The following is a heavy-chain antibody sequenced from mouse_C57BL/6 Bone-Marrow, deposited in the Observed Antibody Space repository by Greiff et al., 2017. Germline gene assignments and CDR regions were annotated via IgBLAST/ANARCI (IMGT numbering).Heavy chain of an antibody. D-gene: IGHD1-1*01. CDR1: GFSLTSYA. Sequence: VQLQQSGPGLVAPSQSLSITCTVSGFSLTSYAISWVRQPPGKGLEWLGVIWTGGGTNYNSAPKSRPGISKDNSKSQVFLKMNSLHNDDTAKYYSARIPLLRRSMDYWGQGTSVTVSS. V-gene: IGHV2-9-1*01. J-gene: IGHJ4*01. CDR3: ARIPLLRRSMDY. CDR2: IWTGGGT.